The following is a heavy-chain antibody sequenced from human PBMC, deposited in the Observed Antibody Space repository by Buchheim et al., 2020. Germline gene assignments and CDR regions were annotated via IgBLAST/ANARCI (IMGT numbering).Heavy chain of an antibody. J-gene: IGHJ4*02. CDR1: GGSISSSSYY. CDR2: IYYSGST. D-gene: IGHD6-6*01. Sequence: QLQLQESGPGLVKPSETLSLTCTVSGGSISSSSYYWGWIRQPPGKGLEWIGSIYYSGSTSYNPSLKSRVTISVDTSKNQFSLKLSSVTAADTAVYYCARTIAARRRWYFDYWGQGTL. CDR3: ARTIAARRRWYFDY. V-gene: IGHV4-39*01.